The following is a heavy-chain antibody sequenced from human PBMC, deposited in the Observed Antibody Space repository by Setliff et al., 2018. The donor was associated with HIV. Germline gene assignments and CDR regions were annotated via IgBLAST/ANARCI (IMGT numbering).Heavy chain of an antibody. CDR3: TRVPINSYYYMDV. CDR1: EFTFGDYA. V-gene: IGHV3-49*04. Sequence: GGSLRLSCTASEFTFGDYAMSWVRQPPGKGLEWVGFIRSKTYGGTIKYAASVKGRFTISRDDSKNIAYLQMNSLKTGDTAVYYCTRVPINSYYYMDVWGKGTTVTVSS. J-gene: IGHJ6*03. D-gene: IGHD2-21*01. CDR2: IRSKTYGGTI.